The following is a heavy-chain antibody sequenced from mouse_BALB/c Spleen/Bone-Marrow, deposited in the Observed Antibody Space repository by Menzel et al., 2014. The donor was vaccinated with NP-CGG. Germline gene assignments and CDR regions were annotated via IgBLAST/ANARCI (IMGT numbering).Heavy chain of an antibody. Sequence: EVQLVESGGGLVQPGGSLRLYCATSGFTFTDYYMSWVRQHPGKALEWLGFMRNKANGYTTEYSASVKGRFTISRDNSQSILYLQMNTLRAEDIATYYCARSLYPRAMDYLGQGTSVTVSS. CDR3: ARSLYPRAMDY. D-gene: IGHD2-1*01. CDR2: MRNKANGYTT. V-gene: IGHV7-3*02. J-gene: IGHJ4*01. CDR1: GFTFTDYY.